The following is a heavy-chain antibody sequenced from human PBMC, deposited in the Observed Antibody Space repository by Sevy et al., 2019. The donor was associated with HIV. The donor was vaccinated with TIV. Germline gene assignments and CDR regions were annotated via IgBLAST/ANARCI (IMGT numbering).Heavy chain of an antibody. Sequence: GGSLRLSCAASGFTFSTYGMHWVRQAPGKGLEWVAVIWFDGSNTYYADSVKGRFTMSRDLAKNALLLQMNSLRAEDTAVYYCARDLEFYDYGDYGPAFMPDYWGQGTLVTVSS. CDR1: GFTFSTYG. D-gene: IGHD4-17*01. CDR2: IWFDGSNT. J-gene: IGHJ4*02. CDR3: ARDLEFYDYGDYGPAFMPDY. V-gene: IGHV3-33*01.